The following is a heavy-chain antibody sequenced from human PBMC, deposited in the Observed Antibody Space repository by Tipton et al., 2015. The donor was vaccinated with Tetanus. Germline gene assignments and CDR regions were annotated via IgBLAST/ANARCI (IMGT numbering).Heavy chain of an antibody. J-gene: IGHJ4*02. CDR2: IYYSGST. Sequence: TLSLTCTVSGGSISSYYWSWIRQPPGKGLEWIGYIYYSGSTNYNPSLKSRVTISVDTSKNQFSLKLSSVTAADTAVYYCARAISGFGELLMPPYYFDYWGQGTPVTVSS. V-gene: IGHV4-59*01. CDR3: ARAISGFGELLMPPYYFDY. CDR1: GGSISSYY. D-gene: IGHD3-10*01.